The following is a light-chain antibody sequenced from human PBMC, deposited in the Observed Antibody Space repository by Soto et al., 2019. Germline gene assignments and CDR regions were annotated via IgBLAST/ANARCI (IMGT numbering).Light chain of an antibody. CDR2: WAF. CDR3: QQYFIAPLT. V-gene: IGKV4-1*01. J-gene: IGKJ4*01. CDR1: QSVLVTPDNKNN. Sequence: DIVMTQSPDSLAVSLGERATINCKSSQSVLVTPDNKNNLAWYQQKPGQPPRLLIYWAFFRESGVPDRFRGSGSGTDFTLTISNLRAEDVAVYYCQQYFIAPLTFGGGTKVEIK.